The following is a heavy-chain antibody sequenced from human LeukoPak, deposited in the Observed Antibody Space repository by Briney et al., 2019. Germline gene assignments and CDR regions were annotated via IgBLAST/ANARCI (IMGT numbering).Heavy chain of an antibody. Sequence: PSETLSLTCAVYGGSFSGYYWSWLRQPPGKGLEWIGEINHSGSTNYNPSLRSRVTISVDTSKNQFSLKLSSVTAADTAVYYCARPRFGELNAFDIWGQGTMVTVSS. J-gene: IGHJ3*02. CDR3: ARPRFGELNAFDI. D-gene: IGHD3-10*01. V-gene: IGHV4-34*01. CDR2: INHSGST. CDR1: GGSFSGYY.